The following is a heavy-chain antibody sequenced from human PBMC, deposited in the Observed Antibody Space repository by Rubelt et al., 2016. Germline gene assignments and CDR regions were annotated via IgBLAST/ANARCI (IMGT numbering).Heavy chain of an antibody. CDR3: AGLSIFEDTAMVMSDY. D-gene: IGHD5-18*01. V-gene: IGHV1-69*04. CDR1: GGTFSSYA. Sequence: QVQLVQSGAEVKKPGSSVKVSCKASGGTFSSYAISWVRQAPGQGLEWMGRIIPILGIANYAQKFQGRVTITADKSTSTAYMELSSLRSEDTAVYYCAGLSIFEDTAMVMSDYWGQGTLVTVSS. CDR2: IIPILGIA. J-gene: IGHJ4*02.